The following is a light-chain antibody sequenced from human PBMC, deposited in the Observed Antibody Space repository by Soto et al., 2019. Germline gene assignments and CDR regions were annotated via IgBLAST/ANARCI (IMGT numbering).Light chain of an antibody. CDR2: DAS. Sequence: AIQLTQSPSSLSASLGDRVTITCRASQGISSALAWYQQKPGKAPKLLIYDASSLESGVPSRFSGSGSGTDFTLTISSLQPEDFATYYCQQFNNYPITFGLGTRLEIK. CDR1: QGISSA. V-gene: IGKV1D-13*01. CDR3: QQFNNYPIT. J-gene: IGKJ5*01.